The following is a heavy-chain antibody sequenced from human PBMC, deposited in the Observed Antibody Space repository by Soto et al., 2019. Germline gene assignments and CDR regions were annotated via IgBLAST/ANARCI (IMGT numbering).Heavy chain of an antibody. V-gene: IGHV3-23*01. D-gene: IGHD3-9*01. CDR2: ISGSGGST. CDR1: GFTFSSYA. Sequence: GGSLRLSCAASGFTFSSYAMSWVRQAPGKGLEWVSAISGSGGSTYYADSVKGRFTISRDNSKNTLYLQMNSLRAEDTAVYYCAKADVLRYFDWLSYFDYWGQGTLVTVSS. J-gene: IGHJ4*02. CDR3: AKADVLRYFDWLSYFDY.